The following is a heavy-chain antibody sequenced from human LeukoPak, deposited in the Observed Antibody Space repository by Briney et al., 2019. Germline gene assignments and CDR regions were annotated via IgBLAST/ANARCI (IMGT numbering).Heavy chain of an antibody. D-gene: IGHD6-19*01. CDR2: ISYSGSA. V-gene: IGHV4-59*01. CDR1: GGSLSSYY. J-gene: IGHJ3*02. Sequence: SETLSLTCTVSGGSLSSYYWSWIRQTPGKGLEWIGYISYSGSATYNPSLKSRVTLFVQAPKNQFSLTLSSVTDADTAVYYCARPQGYSSKWELSQGAFDIWGQGTMVTVSS. CDR3: ARPQGYSSKWELSQGAFDI.